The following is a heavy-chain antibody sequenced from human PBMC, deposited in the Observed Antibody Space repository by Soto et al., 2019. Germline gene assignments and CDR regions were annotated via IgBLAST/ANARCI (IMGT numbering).Heavy chain of an antibody. D-gene: IGHD3-3*01. CDR2: ISGSGYST. CDR3: FFQAEDCIRFRCTVSAFLLTRSSDL. Sequence: QEKGLECVSVISGSGYSTYYADSVKGRFTISRDNSKNTLYLQMNCMRAEDTAVYFCFFQAEDCIRFRCTVSAFLLTRSSDL. V-gene: IGHV3-23*01. J-gene: IGHJ2*01.